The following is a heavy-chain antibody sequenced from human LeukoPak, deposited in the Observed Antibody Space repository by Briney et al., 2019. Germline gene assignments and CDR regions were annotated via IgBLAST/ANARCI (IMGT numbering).Heavy chain of an antibody. Sequence: PGGSLRLSRAASGFTFSSYAMSWVRQAPGKGLEWVSAISGSGGSTYYADSVKGRFTISRDNSKNTLYLQMNSLRAEDTAVYYCAKPYSSSWYMYYFDYWGQGTLVTVSS. CDR3: AKPYSSSWYMYYFDY. J-gene: IGHJ4*02. CDR2: ISGSGGST. D-gene: IGHD6-13*01. CDR1: GFTFSSYA. V-gene: IGHV3-23*01.